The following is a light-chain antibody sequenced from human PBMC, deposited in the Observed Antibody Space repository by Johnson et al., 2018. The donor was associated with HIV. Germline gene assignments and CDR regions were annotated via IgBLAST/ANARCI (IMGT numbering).Light chain of an antibody. Sequence: QSVLSQPPSVSAAPGQKVTISCSGSSSNIGNSYISWNQQLPGTAPKLLIYDNNKRPSGIPDRFSGSKSGTSATLGITGLQTGDEADYYCGTWDSSLSAFYVFGTGTKVTVL. CDR3: GTWDSSLSAFYV. V-gene: IGLV1-51*01. CDR1: SSNIGNSY. J-gene: IGLJ1*01. CDR2: DNN.